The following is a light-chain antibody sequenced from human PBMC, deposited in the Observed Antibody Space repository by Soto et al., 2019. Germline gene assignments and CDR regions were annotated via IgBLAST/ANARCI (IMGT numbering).Light chain of an antibody. CDR2: GAS. V-gene: IGKV3-20*01. J-gene: IGKJ1*01. Sequence: EIVLTQSPGTLSVSPGERATLSCRASQSVSSSYLAWYQQKPGQAPRLLIYGASSRATGIPDRFSGSGSGTDFTLTISRLEPEDFAVYYCQHYGSSLWTFGQGTKVEPK. CDR1: QSVSSSY. CDR3: QHYGSSLWT.